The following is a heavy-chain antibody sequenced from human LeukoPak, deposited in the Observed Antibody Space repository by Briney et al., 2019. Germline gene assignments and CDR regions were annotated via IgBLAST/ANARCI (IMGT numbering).Heavy chain of an antibody. Sequence: GGSLRLSCAASGFTFSSYSMNWVRQASGKGLEWVSSISSSSSYIYYADSVKGRSTISRDNAKNSLYLQMNSLRAEDTAVYYCARDFGSYYFDYWGQGTLVTVSS. CDR1: GFTFSSYS. V-gene: IGHV3-21*01. CDR2: ISSSSSYI. CDR3: ARDFGSYYFDY. J-gene: IGHJ4*02. D-gene: IGHD1-26*01.